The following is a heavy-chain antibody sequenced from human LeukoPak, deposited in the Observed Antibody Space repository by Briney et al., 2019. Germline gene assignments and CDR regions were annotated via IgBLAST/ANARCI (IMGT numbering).Heavy chain of an antibody. CDR1: GGSIRSSYYY. J-gene: IGHJ5*02. V-gene: IGHV4-61*01. Sequence: SETLSLTCTVSGGSIRSSYYYWSWIRQPPGKGLEWLGNVYYIGTTSYNSSLKSRDSISIDTSKDQFSLEVDSVTAEDTAVYYCARNTSSSPWFDPWGQGTLVTVSS. CDR2: VYYIGTT. CDR3: ARNTSSSPWFDP. D-gene: IGHD6-6*01.